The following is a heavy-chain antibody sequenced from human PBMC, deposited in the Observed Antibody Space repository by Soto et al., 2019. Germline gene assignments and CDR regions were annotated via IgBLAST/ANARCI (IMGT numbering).Heavy chain of an antibody. J-gene: IGHJ4*01. CDR2: IMKDGGEK. Sequence: GGSLRLSCTASELTVNSKYMSWVRQAPGKGLEWVASIMKDGGEKKYVDSVRGRFTISRDNVQNSLFLQMDSLRVEDTAVYYCARDRDYYKADYWGQGTLVTVSS. CDR1: ELTVNSKY. D-gene: IGHD3-10*01. CDR3: ARDRDYYKADY. V-gene: IGHV3-7*01.